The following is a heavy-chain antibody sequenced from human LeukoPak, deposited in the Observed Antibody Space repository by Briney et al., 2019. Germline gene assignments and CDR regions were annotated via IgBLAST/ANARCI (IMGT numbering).Heavy chain of an antibody. Sequence: GGSLRLSCAASGFTFSSYGMHWVRQAPGKGLEWVAFIRYDGSNKYYADSVKGRFTISRDNSKNTLYLQMNSLRAEDTAVYYCARHLNYYLDYWGQGTLVTVSS. CDR2: IRYDGSNK. J-gene: IGHJ4*02. V-gene: IGHV3-30*02. CDR3: ARHLNYYLDY. D-gene: IGHD3-10*01. CDR1: GFTFSSYG.